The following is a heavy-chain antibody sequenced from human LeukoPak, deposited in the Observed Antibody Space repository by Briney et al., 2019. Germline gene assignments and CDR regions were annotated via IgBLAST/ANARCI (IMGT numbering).Heavy chain of an antibody. D-gene: IGHD7-27*01. J-gene: IGHJ2*01. CDR3: ARAAGDQYFDL. CDR2: IYYSGST. Sequence: SETLSLTCAVSGGSISSGGYYWSWIRQHPGKGPEWIGYIYYSGSTYYNPSLKSRVTISVDTSKNQFSLKLSSVTAADTAVYYCARAAGDQYFDLWGRGTLVTVSS. V-gene: IGHV4-31*11. CDR1: GGSISSGGYY.